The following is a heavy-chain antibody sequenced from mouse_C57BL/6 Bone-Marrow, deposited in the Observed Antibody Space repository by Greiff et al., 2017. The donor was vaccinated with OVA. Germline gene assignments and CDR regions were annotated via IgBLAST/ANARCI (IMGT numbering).Heavy chain of an antibody. Sequence: QVQLQQPGAELVKPGASVKLSCKASGYTFTSYWMQWVKQRPGQGLEWIGEIDPSDSYTNYNQKFKGKATLTVDTSSSTAYMQLSSLTSEDSAVYYCARDYGSTWYFDVWGTGTTGTVSS. D-gene: IGHD1-1*01. J-gene: IGHJ1*03. CDR1: GYTFTSYW. CDR2: IDPSDSYT. CDR3: ARDYGSTWYFDV. V-gene: IGHV1-50*01.